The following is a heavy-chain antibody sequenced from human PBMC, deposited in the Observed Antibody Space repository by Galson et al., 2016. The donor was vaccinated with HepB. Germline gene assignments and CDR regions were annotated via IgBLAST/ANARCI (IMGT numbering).Heavy chain of an antibody. CDR2: IYPGDSDT. V-gene: IGHV5-51*01. Sequence: QSGAEVKKPGESLKISCEGSGYSFTSYWIGWVRQMPGKGLEWMGTIYPGDSDTRYSPSSQGQVTISADKSISAAYLQWNSLEASDTAIYYCARRSSDAFDIWGQGTMVTVSS. D-gene: IGHD3-10*01. CDR3: ARRSSDAFDI. CDR1: GYSFTSYW. J-gene: IGHJ3*02.